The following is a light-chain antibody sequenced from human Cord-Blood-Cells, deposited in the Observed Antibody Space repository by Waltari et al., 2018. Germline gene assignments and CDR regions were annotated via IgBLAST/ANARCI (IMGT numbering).Light chain of an antibody. J-gene: IGLJ1*01. Sequence: SYELTQPPSVSVSPGQTASITCSGDKLGDKYACWYQQKPGQSPVLGIYQDSKRPSGIPDRFSGSNSANTATLTISGTQAMDEADYYCHAWDSSTVVFGTGTKVTVL. V-gene: IGLV3-1*01. CDR1: KLGDKY. CDR2: QDS. CDR3: HAWDSSTVV.